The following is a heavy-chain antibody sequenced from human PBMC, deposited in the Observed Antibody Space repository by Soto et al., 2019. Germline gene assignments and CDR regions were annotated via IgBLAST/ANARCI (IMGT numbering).Heavy chain of an antibody. CDR1: GYTFTSYG. CDR2: ISAYNGNT. CDR3: ARELSSGWLPPYYYYGMDV. D-gene: IGHD6-19*01. J-gene: IGHJ6*02. V-gene: IGHV1-18*01. Sequence: ASVKVSCKASGYTFTSYGISWVRQAPGQGLEWMGWISAYNGNTNYAQKLQGRVTMTTDTSTSTAYMELRSLRSDDTAVYYCARELSSGWLPPYYYYGMDVWGQGTTVTVSS.